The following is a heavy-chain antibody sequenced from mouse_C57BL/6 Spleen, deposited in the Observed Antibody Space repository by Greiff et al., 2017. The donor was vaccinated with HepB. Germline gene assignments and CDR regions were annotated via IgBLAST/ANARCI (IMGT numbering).Heavy chain of an antibody. D-gene: IGHD1-1*01. Sequence: VKLMESGAELARPGASVKLSCKASGYTFTSYGISWVKQRTGQGLEWIGEIYPRSGNTYYNEKFKGKATLTADKSSSTAYMELRSLTSEDSAVYFCARSGYGSSHWYFDVWGTGTTVTVSS. CDR3: ARSGYGSSHWYFDV. CDR1: GYTFTSYG. V-gene: IGHV1-81*01. CDR2: IYPRSGNT. J-gene: IGHJ1*03.